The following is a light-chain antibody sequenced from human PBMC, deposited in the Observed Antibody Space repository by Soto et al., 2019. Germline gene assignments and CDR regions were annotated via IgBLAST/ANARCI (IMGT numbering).Light chain of an antibody. CDR2: GAS. Sequence: DLQMTHSPSSLSADVGDRVTITGRASQSLSDYLNWYQQKPGKAPNLLIHGASTLQSGVPSRFSGGGSGTAFTLTISRVHPEDFANYDCQQSYDVRLSFGGGTKV. V-gene: IGKV1-39*01. CDR1: QSLSDY. J-gene: IGKJ4*01. CDR3: QQSYDVRLS.